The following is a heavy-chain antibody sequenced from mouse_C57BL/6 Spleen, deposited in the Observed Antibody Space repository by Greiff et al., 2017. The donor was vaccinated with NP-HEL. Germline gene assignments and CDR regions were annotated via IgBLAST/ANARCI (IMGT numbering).Heavy chain of an antibody. CDR2: IDPENGDT. D-gene: IGHD2-5*01. J-gene: IGHJ3*01. CDR1: GFNIKDDY. CDR3: TTYYSKKFAY. Sequence: VQLQQSGAELVRPGASVKLSCTASGFNIKDDYMHWVKQRPEQGLEWIGWIDPENGDTEYASKFQGKATITADTSSNTAYLQLSSLTSEDTAVYYCTTYYSKKFAYWGQGTLVTVSA. V-gene: IGHV14-4*01.